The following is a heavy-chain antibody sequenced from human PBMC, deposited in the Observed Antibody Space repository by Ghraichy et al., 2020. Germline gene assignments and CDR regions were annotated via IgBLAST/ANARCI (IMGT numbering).Heavy chain of an antibody. J-gene: IGHJ4*02. D-gene: IGHD2-15*01. CDR3: ARGFRSDGHYYSGDY. V-gene: IGHV3-72*01. Sequence: GGSLRLSCAASGFTLSDHYMDWVRQSPGKGLEWVGRTRNKANSYTTEYAASVKDRFIIIRDESKNSLYLQMDSLKTEDTAVYFCARGFRSDGHYYSGDYWGQGTLVTVSS. CDR1: GFTLSDHY. CDR2: TRNKANSYTT.